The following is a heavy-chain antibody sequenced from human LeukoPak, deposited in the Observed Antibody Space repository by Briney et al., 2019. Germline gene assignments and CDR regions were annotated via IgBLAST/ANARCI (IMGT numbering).Heavy chain of an antibody. CDR3: LCGRDAFDI. J-gene: IGHJ3*02. V-gene: IGHV4-34*01. Sequence: PSETLSLTCAVYGGSFSGYYWSWIRQPPGKGLEWIGEINHSGSTNYNPSLKSRVTISVDTSKNQFSLKPSSVTAADTAVYYCLCGRDAFDIWGQGTMVTVSS. CDR2: INHSGST. D-gene: IGHD2-15*01. CDR1: GGSFSGYY.